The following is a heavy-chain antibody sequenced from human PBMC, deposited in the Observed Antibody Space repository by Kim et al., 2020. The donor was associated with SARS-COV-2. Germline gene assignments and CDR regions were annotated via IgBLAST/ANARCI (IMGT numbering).Heavy chain of an antibody. CDR3: AREGVIAGTDS. D-gene: IGHD1-20*01. V-gene: IGHV3-74*03. CDR1: GFTFKDYW. J-gene: IGHJ4*02. Sequence: GGSLRLSCAASGFTFKDYWMHWVRQASGKGLVWLTRIKTDGTITQYADSVKGRITVSRDNAKNTLYLQISGLRAEDTAVYYCAREGVIAGTDSWGQGTLVTVSS. CDR2: IKTDGTIT.